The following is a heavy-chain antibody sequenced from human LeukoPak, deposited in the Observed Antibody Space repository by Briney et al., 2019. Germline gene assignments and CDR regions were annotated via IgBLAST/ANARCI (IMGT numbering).Heavy chain of an antibody. Sequence: PSETLSLTCTVFGDSISSYYWSWIRQPPGKGLEWIGSIYYSGITSYNPSLKSRVIISVHTSKNQFSVKLSSVTAADAAVYYCARDQSGSYIFDYWGQGTLVTVSS. CDR1: GDSISSYY. D-gene: IGHD1-26*01. CDR2: IYYSGIT. V-gene: IGHV4-59*01. CDR3: ARDQSGSYIFDY. J-gene: IGHJ4*02.